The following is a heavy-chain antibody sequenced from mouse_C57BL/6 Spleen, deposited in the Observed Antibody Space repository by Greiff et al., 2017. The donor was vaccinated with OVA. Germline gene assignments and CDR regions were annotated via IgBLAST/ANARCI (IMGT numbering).Heavy chain of an antibody. CDR3: ARGSSSYWYFDV. Sequence: QVQLQQPGPELVKPGASVKLSCKASGYTFTSYWMHWVKQRPGQGLEWIGNINPSNGGTNYNEKFKSKATLTVDKSSSTAYMQLSSLTSEDSAVYYCARGSSSYWYFDVWGTGTTVTVSS. J-gene: IGHJ1*03. V-gene: IGHV1-53*01. CDR1: GYTFTSYW. D-gene: IGHD1-1*01. CDR2: INPSNGGT.